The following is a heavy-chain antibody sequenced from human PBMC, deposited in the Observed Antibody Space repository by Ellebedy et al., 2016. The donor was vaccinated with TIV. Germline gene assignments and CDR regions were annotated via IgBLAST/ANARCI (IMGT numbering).Heavy chain of an antibody. CDR2: IWYDGSTK. CDR3: ARDPQYVWNDGGVL. CDR1: GFTFNNFG. Sequence: GESLKISCAASGFTFNNFGMHWVRQAPGKGLEWVAVIWYDGSTKVYADSVKGRFTISRDNSQNTLSLQMNSMRAEDTGIYYCARDPQYVWNDGGVLWGQGTLVTVSS. D-gene: IGHD1-1*01. V-gene: IGHV3-33*01. J-gene: IGHJ4*02.